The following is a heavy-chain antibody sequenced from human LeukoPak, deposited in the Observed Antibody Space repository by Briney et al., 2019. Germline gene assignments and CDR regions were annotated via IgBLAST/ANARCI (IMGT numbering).Heavy chain of an antibody. D-gene: IGHD6-13*01. J-gene: IGHJ4*02. CDR2: IYYSGST. CDR1: GGSISSYY. V-gene: IGHV4-59*01. Sequence: TSETLSLTCTVSGGSISSYYWSWIRQPPGKGLEWIGYIYYSGSTNYNPSLKSRVTISVDTSKNQFSLRLSSVTAADTAVYYCARGSSSHKEGEFDYWGQGTLVTVSS. CDR3: ARGSSSHKEGEFDY.